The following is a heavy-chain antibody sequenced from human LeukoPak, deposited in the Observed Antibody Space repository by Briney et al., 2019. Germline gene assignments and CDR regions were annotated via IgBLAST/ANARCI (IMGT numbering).Heavy chain of an antibody. Sequence: GGSLRLSCAASGFTFTSYSMNWVRQAPGKGLEWVSGISGSGGSTYYADSVKGRFTISRDNSKNTLYLQMNSLRAEDTAVYYCAKGYSSGWYFFDYWGQGTLVTVSS. D-gene: IGHD6-19*01. CDR3: AKGYSSGWYFFDY. CDR1: GFTFTSYS. V-gene: IGHV3-23*01. CDR2: ISGSGGST. J-gene: IGHJ4*02.